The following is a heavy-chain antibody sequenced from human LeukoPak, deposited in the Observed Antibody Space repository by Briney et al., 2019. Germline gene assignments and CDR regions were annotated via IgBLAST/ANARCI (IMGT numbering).Heavy chain of an antibody. CDR1: GFTYSSYV. D-gene: IGHD3-16*01. CDR3: AGDYPWGSFWYQGWFEP. V-gene: IGHV3-23*01. CDR2: IIGSGGNT. Sequence: GGSLRLSCAASGFTYSSYVMIWVRQAPGKALEWVSDIIGSGGNTYYAGCMKGRFTINRGNAKYALYLKMNSLRAVDSVVYYCAGDYPWGSFWYQGWFEPWGQGTLVTVSS. J-gene: IGHJ5*02.